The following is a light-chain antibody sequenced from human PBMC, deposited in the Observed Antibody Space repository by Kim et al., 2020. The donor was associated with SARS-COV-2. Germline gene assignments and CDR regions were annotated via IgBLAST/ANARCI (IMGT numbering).Light chain of an antibody. CDR1: SLRSYY. CDR3: NSRDSSGNPV. J-gene: IGLJ2*01. V-gene: IGLV3-19*01. Sequence: VALGQTVRITCQGDSLRSYYASWYQQKPGQAPVLVIYGKNNRPSGIPDRFSGSSSGNTASLTITGAQAEDEADYYCNSRDSSGNPVFGGGTQVTVL. CDR2: GKN.